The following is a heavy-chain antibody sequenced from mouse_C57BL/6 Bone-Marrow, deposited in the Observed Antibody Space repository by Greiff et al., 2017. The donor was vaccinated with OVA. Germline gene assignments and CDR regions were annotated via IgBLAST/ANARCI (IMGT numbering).Heavy chain of an antibody. Sequence: EVQVVESGGGLVQPGDSLSLSCAASGFTFTNYYMSWVRQPPGQALEWLAFIRNKPNGSTTEYSASVKGRFTISRDNSQSILYLQINALRAEDSATYYCARYKGRVAVDYFDYWGQGTALTVSS. CDR3: ARYKGRVAVDYFDY. J-gene: IGHJ2*01. D-gene: IGHD1-1*01. V-gene: IGHV7-3*01. CDR2: IRNKPNGSTT. CDR1: GFTFTNYY.